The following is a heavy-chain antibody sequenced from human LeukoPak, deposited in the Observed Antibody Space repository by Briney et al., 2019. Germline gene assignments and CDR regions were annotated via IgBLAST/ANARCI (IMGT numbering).Heavy chain of an antibody. CDR3: ARGPRGYRYSSGWHASWFDP. J-gene: IGHJ5*02. CDR1: GGSFSGYY. CDR2: INHSGST. Sequence: SETLSLTCAVYGGSFSGYYWSWIRQPPGKGLEWIGEINHSGSTNYNPSLKSRVTISVDTSKNQFSLKLSSVTAADTAVYYCARGPRGYRYSSGWHASWFDPWGQGTLVTVSS. V-gene: IGHV4-34*01. D-gene: IGHD6-19*01.